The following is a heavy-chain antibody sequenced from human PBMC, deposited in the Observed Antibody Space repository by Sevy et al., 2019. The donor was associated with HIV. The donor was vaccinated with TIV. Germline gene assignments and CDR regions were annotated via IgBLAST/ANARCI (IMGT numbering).Heavy chain of an antibody. CDR3: ATHGGYRYGSLLDY. Sequence: ASVNVSCKASGYTFSDHFIHWVRQAPGQGLEGMGWINPNSGDTKYAQNFHGRVTLTRDTSIGSGYMELTSLRSDDTAVYYCATHGGYRYGSLLDYWGQGTLVTVSS. D-gene: IGHD5-18*01. CDR2: INPNSGDT. CDR1: GYTFSDHF. V-gene: IGHV1-2*02. J-gene: IGHJ4*02.